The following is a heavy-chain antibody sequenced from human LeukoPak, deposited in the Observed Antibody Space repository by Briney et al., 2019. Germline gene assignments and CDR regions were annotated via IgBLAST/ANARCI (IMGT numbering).Heavy chain of an antibody. CDR3: AIATVATTCTWGY. V-gene: IGHV1-69*01. CDR2: IIPIFGTA. Sequence: GASVKVSCKASGGTFSSYAISWVRQAPGQGLEWMGGIIPIFGTANYAQKFQGRVTITADESTSTAYMELSSLTSEDTAVYYCAIATVATTCTWGYWGQGTLVTVSS. D-gene: IGHD4-11*01. J-gene: IGHJ4*02. CDR1: GGTFSSYA.